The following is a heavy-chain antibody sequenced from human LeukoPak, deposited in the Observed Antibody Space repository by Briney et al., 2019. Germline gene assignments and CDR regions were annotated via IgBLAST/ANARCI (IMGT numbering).Heavy chain of an antibody. CDR3: AKATYYYGSGSYPLDY. J-gene: IGHJ4*02. V-gene: IGHV3-30*18. D-gene: IGHD3-10*01. Sequence: GGSLRLSCAASGFTFSSYGMHWVRQAPGKGLEWVAVISYDGSNKYYADSVKGRFTISRDNSKNTLYLQMNSLRAEDTAVYHCAKATYYYGSGSYPLDYWGQGTLVTVSS. CDR1: GFTFSSYG. CDR2: ISYDGSNK.